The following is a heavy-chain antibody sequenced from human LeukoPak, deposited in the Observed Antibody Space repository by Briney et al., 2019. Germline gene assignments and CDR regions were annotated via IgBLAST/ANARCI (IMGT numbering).Heavy chain of an antibody. CDR3: ARDRNIYDSSGYTTFDY. Sequence: ASVKVSCKASGGIFSNYAISWVRQAPGQGLEWMGIINPSGGSTSYAQKFQGRVTMTRDTSTSTVYMELSSLRSEDTAVYYCARDRNIYDSSGYTTFDYWGQGTLVTVSS. CDR1: GGIFSNYA. J-gene: IGHJ4*02. D-gene: IGHD3-22*01. CDR2: INPSGGST. V-gene: IGHV1-46*01.